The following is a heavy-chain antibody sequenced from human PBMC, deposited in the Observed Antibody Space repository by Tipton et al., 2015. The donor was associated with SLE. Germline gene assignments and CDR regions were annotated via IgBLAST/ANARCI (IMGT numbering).Heavy chain of an antibody. J-gene: IGHJ4*02. CDR1: GFSFSNYY. CDR2: IKPDASTT. CDR3: ARDPKSDLTLDS. V-gene: IGHV3-74*01. Sequence: QLVQSGGGLVQPGRSLRLSCAASGFSFSNYYMHWVRQAPGKGLVWLSSIKPDASTTYYVDSVRGRFTISRDNAASTLYLQLDNLRAEDTAVYYCARDPKSDLTLDSWGQGTRVTVSS. D-gene: IGHD2-21*01.